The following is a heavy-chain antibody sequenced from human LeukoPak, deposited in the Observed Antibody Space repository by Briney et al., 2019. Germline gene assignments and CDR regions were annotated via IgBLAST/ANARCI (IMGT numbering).Heavy chain of an antibody. CDR3: TTDANYYDNSGDAFDI. J-gene: IGHJ3*02. CDR1: GFTFSRHD. V-gene: IGHV3-30*03. CDR2: ISYDGSNK. D-gene: IGHD3-22*01. Sequence: PGGSLRLSCVASGFTFSRHDMNWVRQAPGKGLEWVAVISYDGSNKYYADSVKGRFTISRDNSKNTLYLQMNSLRTEDTAVYYCTTDANYYDNSGDAFDIWGQGTMVTVSS.